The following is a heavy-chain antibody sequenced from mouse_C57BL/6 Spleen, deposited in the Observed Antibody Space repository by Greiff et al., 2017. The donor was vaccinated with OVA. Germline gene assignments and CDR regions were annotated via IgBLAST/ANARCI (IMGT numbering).Heavy chain of an antibody. Sequence: VKLQQSGAELVRPGASVTLSCKASGYTFTDYEMHWVKQTPVHGLEWIGAIDPETGGTAYNQKFKGKAILTADKSSSTAYMELRSLTSEDSAVYYCTRDLGYAMDYWGQGTSVTVSS. CDR1: GYTFTDYE. D-gene: IGHD4-1*01. CDR2: IDPETGGT. V-gene: IGHV1-15*01. CDR3: TRDLGYAMDY. J-gene: IGHJ4*01.